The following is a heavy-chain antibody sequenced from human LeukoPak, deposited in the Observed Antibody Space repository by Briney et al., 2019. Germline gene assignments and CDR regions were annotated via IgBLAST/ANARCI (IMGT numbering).Heavy chain of an antibody. V-gene: IGHV3-30*03. CDR2: VSYDGSNK. J-gene: IGHJ4*02. Sequence: GGSLRLSCAASGFTFISFGMHWVRQAPGKGLEWVALVSYDGSNKYYADSVKGRFTISRDNSKNTLYLQMNGLRAEDTAVYYCARSGFSWRGNFDYWGQGTLVTVSS. CDR1: GFTFISFG. D-gene: IGHD3-16*01. CDR3: ARSGFSWRGNFDY.